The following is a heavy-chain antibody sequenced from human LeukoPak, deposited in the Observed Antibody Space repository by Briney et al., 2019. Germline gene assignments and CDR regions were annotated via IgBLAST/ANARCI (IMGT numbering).Heavy chain of an antibody. CDR2: INQDGSEK. CDR3: AELGITMIGGV. J-gene: IGHJ6*04. V-gene: IGHV3-7*01. D-gene: IGHD3-10*02. CDR1: GFTFSSYW. Sequence: GGSLRLSCAASGFTFSSYWMTWVRQAPGKGLEWVANINQDGSEKYYVDSVKGRFTISRDNAKNSLYLQMNSLRAEDTAVYYCAELGITMIGGVWGKGTTVTISS.